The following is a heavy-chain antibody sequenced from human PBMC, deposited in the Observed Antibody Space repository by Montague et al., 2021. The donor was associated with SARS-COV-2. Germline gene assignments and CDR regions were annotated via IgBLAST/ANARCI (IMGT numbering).Heavy chain of an antibody. CDR2: TYYRSKWYN. CDR1: GDSVSSNSAA. Sequence: CAISGDSVSSNSAAWNWIRQSPSRGLEWLGRTYYRSKWYNDYALSVKSRISINPDTSKNQFSLQLNSVTPEDTAVYYCARAQQWLWAVYYDYGMDVWGQGTTVTVSS. J-gene: IGHJ6*02. V-gene: IGHV6-1*01. D-gene: IGHD6-19*01. CDR3: ARAQQWLWAVYYDYGMDV.